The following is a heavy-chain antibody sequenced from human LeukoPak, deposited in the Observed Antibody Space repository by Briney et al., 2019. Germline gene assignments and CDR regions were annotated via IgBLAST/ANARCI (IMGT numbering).Heavy chain of an antibody. Sequence: TGGSLRLSCADSGFTFSRYCVHWVRQTPGKGLVWVSCISADGSVTRYADSVKGRFTISRDNTKSTLYLQMHSLRAEDTAVYYCATAGGDGSRMGFDPWGQGTLVTVSS. CDR3: ATAGGDGSRMGFDP. D-gene: IGHD2-15*01. J-gene: IGHJ5*02. CDR2: ISADGSVT. CDR1: GFTFSRYC. V-gene: IGHV3-74*01.